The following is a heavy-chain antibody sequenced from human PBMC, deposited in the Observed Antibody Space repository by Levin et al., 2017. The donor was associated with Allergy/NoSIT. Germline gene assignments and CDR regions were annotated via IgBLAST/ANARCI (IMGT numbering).Heavy chain of an antibody. J-gene: IGHJ4*02. V-gene: IGHV4-30-4*01. Sequence: PSETLSLTCTVSGGSISSGDYYWSWIRQPPGKGLEWIGYIYYSGSTYYNPSLKSRVTISVDTSKNQFSLNLSSVTAADTAVYYCAREYCSGGSYLDYWGQGTLVTVSS. CDR1: GGSISSGDYY. CDR3: AREYCSGGSYLDY. D-gene: IGHD2-15*01. CDR2: IYYSGST.